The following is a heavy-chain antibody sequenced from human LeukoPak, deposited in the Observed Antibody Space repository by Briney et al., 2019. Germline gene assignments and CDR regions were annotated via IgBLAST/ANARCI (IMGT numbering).Heavy chain of an antibody. CDR2: IYHSGIT. J-gene: IGHJ4*02. Sequence: SETLSLTCTVSDYSISSGYGYYWGWIRQLPGKGLEWIGNIYHSGITYYNHFNSSLKSRVTISIDTSKNQFSLRLTSVTAADTAVYFCATLVSTRYYFDYWGQGTLLTVSS. D-gene: IGHD5/OR15-5a*01. CDR1: DYSISSGYGYY. CDR3: ATLVSTRYYFDY. V-gene: IGHV4-38-2*02.